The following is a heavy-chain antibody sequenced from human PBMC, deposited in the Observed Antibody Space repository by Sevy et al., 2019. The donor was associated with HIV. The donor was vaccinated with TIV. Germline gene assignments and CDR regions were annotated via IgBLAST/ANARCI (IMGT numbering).Heavy chain of an antibody. J-gene: IGHJ4*02. CDR2: IYYSGST. D-gene: IGHD3-22*01. V-gene: IGHV4-39*01. Sequence: SETLSLTCTVSGGSISSSSYYWGWIRQPPGKGLEWIGSIYYSGSTYYNPSLKSRVTISVDTSKNQFSLKLSSVTAADTAVYYCARQRHRSGSFDYWGQGTLVTVSS. CDR3: ARQRHRSGSFDY. CDR1: GGSISSSSYY.